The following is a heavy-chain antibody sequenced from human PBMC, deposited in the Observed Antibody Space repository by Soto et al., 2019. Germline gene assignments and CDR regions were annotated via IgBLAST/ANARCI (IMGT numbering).Heavy chain of an antibody. Sequence: PSETLSLTCAVSGGSISSGGYSWSWIRQPPGKGLEWIGYIYHSGSTYYNPSLKSRVTISVDRSKNQFSLKLSSVTAADTAVYYCARGNDFWSGYSSYNWFDPWGQGTLVTVSS. V-gene: IGHV4-30-2*01. D-gene: IGHD3-3*01. CDR3: ARGNDFWSGYSSYNWFDP. J-gene: IGHJ5*02. CDR1: GGSISSGGYS. CDR2: IYHSGST.